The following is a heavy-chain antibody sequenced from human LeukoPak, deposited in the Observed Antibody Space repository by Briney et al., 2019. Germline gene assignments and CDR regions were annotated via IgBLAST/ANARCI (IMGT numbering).Heavy chain of an antibody. CDR3: ARAQSLTAPAGTFANS. CDR2: INPNSGDT. V-gene: IGHV1-2*02. D-gene: IGHD6-13*01. Sequence: ASVKVSCKASGYTFTGYFLHWVRRAPGQGFEWMGWINPNSGDTYYTQSFQGRVTMTRDTSISTAYMELSSLRSDDTAVYYCARAQSLTAPAGTFANSWGQGTLVTVS. J-gene: IGHJ4*02. CDR1: GYTFTGYF.